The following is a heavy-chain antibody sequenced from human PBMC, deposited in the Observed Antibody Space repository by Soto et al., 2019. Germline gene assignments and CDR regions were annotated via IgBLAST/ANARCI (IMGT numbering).Heavy chain of an antibody. D-gene: IGHD3-10*01. CDR3: ARAYYYGSGSYTYYYGMDV. V-gene: IGHV4-59*01. CDR1: GGSISSYY. J-gene: IGHJ6*02. CDR2: IYYSGST. Sequence: SETLSLTCTVSGGSISSYYWSWIRQPPGKGLEWIGYIYYSGSTSYNPSLKSRVTISVDTSKNQFSLKLSSVTAADTAVYYCARAYYYGSGSYTYYYGMDVWGQGTTVTVSS.